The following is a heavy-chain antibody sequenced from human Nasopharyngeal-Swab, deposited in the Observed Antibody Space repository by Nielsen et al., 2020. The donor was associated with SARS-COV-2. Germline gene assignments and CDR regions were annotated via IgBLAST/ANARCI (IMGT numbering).Heavy chain of an antibody. CDR2: INAGNGNT. V-gene: IGHV1-3*01. Sequence: ASVKVSCKASGYTFTNYAMHWVRQAPGQRLEWMGWINAGNGNTKYSQKFQGRVILTRDTSASTAYMELSRLRSEDTAVYYCARYIKELSSSSWWWFDPWGQGTLVTVSS. CDR3: ARYIKELSSSSWWWFDP. D-gene: IGHD6-6*01. J-gene: IGHJ5*02. CDR1: GYTFTNYA.